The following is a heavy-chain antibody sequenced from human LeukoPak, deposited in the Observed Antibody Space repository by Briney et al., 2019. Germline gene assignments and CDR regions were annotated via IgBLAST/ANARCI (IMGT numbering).Heavy chain of an antibody. CDR1: GFTFSGYA. CDR2: ISGSGGTT. V-gene: IGHV3-23*01. D-gene: IGHD3-22*01. CDR3: LYDSSGYYYVGAFDI. J-gene: IGHJ3*02. Sequence: GGSLRLSCAASGFTFSGYAMSWVRQAPGKGLEWVSAISGSGGTTYYADSVKGRFTISRDNSKNTLYLQMNSLRAEDTAVYYCLYDSSGYYYVGAFDIWGQGTMVTVSS.